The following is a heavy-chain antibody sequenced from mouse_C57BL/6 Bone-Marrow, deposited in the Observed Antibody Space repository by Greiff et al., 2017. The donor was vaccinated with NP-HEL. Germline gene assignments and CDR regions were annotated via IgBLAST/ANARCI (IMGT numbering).Heavy chain of an antibody. J-gene: IGHJ3*01. CDR3: SPGGTTMVTTGGFAY. Sequence: VQLQQSGAELVRPGASVKLSCTASGFNIKDDYMHWVKQRPEQGLEWIGWIDPENGDTEYASKFQGKATITADTSSNTAYLQLSSLTSEDTAVDYCSPGGTTMVTTGGFAYWGQGTLVTVSA. V-gene: IGHV14-4*01. CDR1: GFNIKDDY. CDR2: IDPENGDT. D-gene: IGHD2-2*01.